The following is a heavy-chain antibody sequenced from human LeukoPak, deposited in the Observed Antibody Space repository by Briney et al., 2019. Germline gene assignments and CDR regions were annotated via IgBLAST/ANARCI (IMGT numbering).Heavy chain of an antibody. D-gene: IGHD1-26*01. V-gene: IGHV3-23*01. CDR3: ARDVVGATRGIFDY. J-gene: IGHJ4*02. Sequence: GGSLRLSCAASGFTFSGYSMSWVRQAPGKGPEWVSTISGSGDATYYADSVKGRFTISRDNAKNSLYLQMNSLRAEDTAVYYCARDVVGATRGIFDYWGQGTLVTVSS. CDR1: GFTFSGYS. CDR2: ISGSGDAT.